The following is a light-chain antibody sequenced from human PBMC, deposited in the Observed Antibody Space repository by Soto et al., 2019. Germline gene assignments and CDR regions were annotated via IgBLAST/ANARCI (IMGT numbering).Light chain of an antibody. V-gene: IGKV3-20*01. J-gene: IGKJ2*01. Sequence: EIVLTQSPGTLSLSPGERATLSCRASQSVSSSYLAWYQQKPGQAPRLLIYGASSRATGIPDRFSGSGSGTDVTLTISRLEPEDFAVYYCQQSGSSPYTFGQGTKLEIK. CDR2: GAS. CDR1: QSVSSSY. CDR3: QQSGSSPYT.